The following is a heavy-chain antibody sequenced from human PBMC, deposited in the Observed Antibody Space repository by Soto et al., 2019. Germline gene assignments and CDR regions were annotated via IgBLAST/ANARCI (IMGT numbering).Heavy chain of an antibody. CDR2: IYYSGST. Sequence: NPSETLSLTCTVSGGSISSGGYYWSWIRQHPGKGLEWIGYIYYSGSTYYNPSLKSRVTISVDTSKNQFSLKLSSVTAADTAVYYCARQYYDSSGGRRLGASTNWFDPWGQGTLVTVSS. V-gene: IGHV4-31*03. CDR3: ARQYYDSSGGRRLGASTNWFDP. J-gene: IGHJ5*02. CDR1: GGSISSGGYY. D-gene: IGHD3-22*01.